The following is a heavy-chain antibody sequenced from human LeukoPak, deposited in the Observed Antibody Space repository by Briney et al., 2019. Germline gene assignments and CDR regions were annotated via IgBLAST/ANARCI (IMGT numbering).Heavy chain of an antibody. CDR2: ISSSSSYI. CDR1: GFTFSSYS. Sequence: GGSLRLSCAASGFTFSSYSMNWVRQAPGKGLEWVSSISSSSSYIYYADSVKGRFTISRDNAKNSLYLQMNSLRAEDTAVYYCAREPADYYDSNDAFDIWGQGTMVTVSS. D-gene: IGHD3-22*01. CDR3: AREPADYYDSNDAFDI. V-gene: IGHV3-21*01. J-gene: IGHJ3*02.